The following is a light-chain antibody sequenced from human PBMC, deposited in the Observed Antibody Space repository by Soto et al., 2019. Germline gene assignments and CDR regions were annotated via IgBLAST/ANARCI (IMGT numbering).Light chain of an antibody. CDR2: KAS. J-gene: IGKJ1*01. V-gene: IGKV1-5*03. CDR1: QSISSW. CDR3: QQYNIYPWT. Sequence: DIQMTQSPPTLSASVGDRVTLTCRASQSISSWLAWFQQKPGKAPKLLIYKASSSESGVPSRFSGSGSGTDFTLTISSLQPDDFATYYCQQYNIYPWTFGQGTKVDIK.